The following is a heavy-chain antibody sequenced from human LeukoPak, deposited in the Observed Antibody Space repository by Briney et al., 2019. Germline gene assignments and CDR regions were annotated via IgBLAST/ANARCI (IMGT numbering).Heavy chain of an antibody. CDR1: GYTFTSYG. Sequence: ASVKVSCKASGYTFTSYGISWVRQAPGQGLEWMGWISAYNGNTNYAQKFQGRVTMTRDTSISTAYMELSRLRSDDTAVYYCARDSSSIAVAGSMDVWGQGTTVTVSS. CDR2: ISAYNGNT. D-gene: IGHD6-19*01. CDR3: ARDSSSIAVAGSMDV. J-gene: IGHJ6*02. V-gene: IGHV1-18*01.